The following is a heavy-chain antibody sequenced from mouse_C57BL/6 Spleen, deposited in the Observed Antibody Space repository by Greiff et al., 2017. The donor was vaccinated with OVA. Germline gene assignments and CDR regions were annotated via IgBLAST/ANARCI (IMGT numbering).Heavy chain of an antibody. CDR3: TRYDRGYFDV. D-gene: IGHD2-12*01. Sequence: QVQLKQSGAELVRPGASVTLSCKASGYTFTDYEMHWVKQTPVYGLEWIGAIDPETGGTAYNQKFKGKAILTADKSSSTAYMELRSLTSEDSAVYYCTRYDRGYFDVWGTGTTVTVSS. J-gene: IGHJ1*03. CDR1: GYTFTDYE. V-gene: IGHV1-15*01. CDR2: IDPETGGT.